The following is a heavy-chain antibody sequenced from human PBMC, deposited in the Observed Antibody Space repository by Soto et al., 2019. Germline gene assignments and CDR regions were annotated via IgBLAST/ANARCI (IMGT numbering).Heavy chain of an antibody. J-gene: IGHJ4*02. D-gene: IGHD6-13*01. Sequence: GSLILSCAATGFTFSYSAMSWVRQAPGRGLEWVSTISGSGGTPYYADSVKGRFTISRDNSKNSLYLVLNSLRADDTAIYYCAMGLAAAGPLDYWGQGALVTVSS. V-gene: IGHV3-23*01. CDR2: ISGSGGTP. CDR3: AMGLAAAGPLDY. CDR1: GFTFSYSA.